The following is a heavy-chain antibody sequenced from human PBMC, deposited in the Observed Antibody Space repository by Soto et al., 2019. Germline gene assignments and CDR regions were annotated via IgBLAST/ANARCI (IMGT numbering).Heavy chain of an antibody. Sequence: LRLSCAASGFMFSDYAMTWARQAPGTELEWVSGLLRPGRSTYYADSVKGRFTISGDTSANTVYLQMDSLRAEDTAVCYCAKVVLATDGIWLMDSWAQGTVVPVSS. J-gene: IGHJ5*02. CDR2: LLRPGRST. V-gene: IGHV3-23*01. D-gene: IGHD3-16*01. CDR3: AKVVLATDGIWLMDS. CDR1: GFMFSDYA.